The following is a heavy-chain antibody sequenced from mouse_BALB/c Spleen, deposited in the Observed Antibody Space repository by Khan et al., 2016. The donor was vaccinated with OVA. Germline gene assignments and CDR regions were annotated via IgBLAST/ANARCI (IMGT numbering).Heavy chain of an antibody. J-gene: IGHJ3*01. V-gene: IGHV5-6*01. D-gene: IGHD1-2*01. CDR1: GFTFSSYG. Sequence: EVNVVESGGDLVKPGGSLNLSCEASGFTFSSYGMSWLRQTPDKRLEWVATISNGGSYTYFPDSVKGRLTIFRDNAKNTLYLQMSSLKSEDTAMYYCARHRFTTPTAWFAYWGQGTLVTVFA. CDR3: ARHRFTTPTAWFAY. CDR2: ISNGGSYT.